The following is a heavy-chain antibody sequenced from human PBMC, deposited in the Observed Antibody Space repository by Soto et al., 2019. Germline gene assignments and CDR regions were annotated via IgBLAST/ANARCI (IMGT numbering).Heavy chain of an antibody. CDR3: ARDGSYSSSWYPEYFQH. Sequence: QVQLVQSGAEVKKPGSSVKVSCKASGGTFSSYTISWVRQAPGQGLEWMGRIIPILGIANYAQKFQGRVTITADKSTSTAYMELSSLRSEDTAVYYCARDGSYSSSWYPEYFQHWGQGTLVTVSS. J-gene: IGHJ1*01. CDR2: IIPILGIA. V-gene: IGHV1-69*08. D-gene: IGHD6-13*01. CDR1: GGTFSSYT.